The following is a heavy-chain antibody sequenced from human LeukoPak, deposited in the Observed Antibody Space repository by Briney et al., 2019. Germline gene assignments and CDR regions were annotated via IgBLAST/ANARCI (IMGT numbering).Heavy chain of an antibody. CDR1: GGSFSGYY. CDR2: INHSGST. J-gene: IGHJ4*02. D-gene: IGHD2-2*01. Sequence: PSETLSLTCAVYGGSFSGYYWSWIRQPPGKGLEWIGEINHSGSTNYNPSLKSRVTISVDTSKNQFSLKLSSVTAADTAVYYCASGGRKYQLPPGRDYWGQGTLVTVSS. CDR3: ASGGRKYQLPPGRDY. V-gene: IGHV4-34*01.